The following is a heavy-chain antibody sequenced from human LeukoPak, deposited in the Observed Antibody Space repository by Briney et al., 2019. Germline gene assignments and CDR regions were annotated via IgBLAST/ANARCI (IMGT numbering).Heavy chain of an antibody. V-gene: IGHV1-2*02. CDR2: INPNSGGT. J-gene: IGHJ5*02. CDR1: GYTFTGYY. D-gene: IGHD4-17*01. CDR3: AREFGKVTTWDNWFDP. Sequence: ASVKVSCKASGYTFTGYYMHWVRQAPGQGLEWMGWINPNSGGTNYAQKFQGRVTMTRDTSISTAYMELSRLRSDDTAVYYCAREFGKVTTWDNWFDPWGQGTLVTVSS.